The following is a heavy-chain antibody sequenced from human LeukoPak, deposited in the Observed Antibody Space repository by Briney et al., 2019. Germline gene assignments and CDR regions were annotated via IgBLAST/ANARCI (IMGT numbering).Heavy chain of an antibody. CDR1: GFTFGSYW. Sequence: GGSLRLSCAASGFTFGSYWMTWVRQAPGKGLEWVATIKQDGSEKYYVDSVKGRFTISRDDAKNSLYLQMNTLTVEDTAVYYCAREGNSWYYTGYWGQGTLVTVSS. CDR2: IKQDGSEK. D-gene: IGHD6-13*01. CDR3: AREGNSWYYTGY. J-gene: IGHJ4*02. V-gene: IGHV3-7*01.